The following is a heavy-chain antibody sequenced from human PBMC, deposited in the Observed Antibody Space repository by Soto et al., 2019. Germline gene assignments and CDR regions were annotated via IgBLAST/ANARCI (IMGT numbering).Heavy chain of an antibody. J-gene: IGHJ4*02. CDR2: TYYRSKWYN. Sequence: SQTLSLTCAISGDSVSSNSAAWNWIRQSPSRGLEWLGRTYYRSKWYNDYAVSVKSRITINPDTSKNQFSLQLNSVTPEDTAVYYCARVSYDYIWGSYRYTYFGYWGQGTLVTVSS. CDR1: GDSVSSNSAA. V-gene: IGHV6-1*01. CDR3: ARVSYDYIWGSYRYTYFGY. D-gene: IGHD3-16*02.